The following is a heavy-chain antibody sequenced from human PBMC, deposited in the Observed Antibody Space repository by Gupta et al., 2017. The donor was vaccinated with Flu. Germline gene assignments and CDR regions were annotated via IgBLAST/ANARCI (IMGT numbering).Heavy chain of an antibody. D-gene: IGHD1-1*01. V-gene: IGHV1-69*02. CDR2: IIPIIGIA. Sequence: QVQRVQAGAEVKKPGYSVDVSCKAYAGTFRSYTIYLVHPAPGQGDEWMGRIIPIIGIANYAQKFQGRVTITADKSTSTAYMELSSLRSEDTAVYYCARAGYNWNEGRGDYYYYGMDVWGQGTTVTVSS. J-gene: IGHJ6*02. CDR1: AGTFRSYT. CDR3: ARAGYNWNEGRGDYYYYGMDV.